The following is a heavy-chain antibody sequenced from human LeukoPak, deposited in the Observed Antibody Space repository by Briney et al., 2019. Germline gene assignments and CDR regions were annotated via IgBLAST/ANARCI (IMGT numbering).Heavy chain of an antibody. CDR3: ATGYGSGRGAFDI. Sequence: GESLKISCQGSGYTFSSYWIAWVRQMPGKGLEWMGIIYPGDSDTRYSPSFQGQVTTSADKSISTAYLQWSSLQASDTAMYYCATGYGSGRGAFDIWGQGTMVTVSS. J-gene: IGHJ3*02. CDR1: GYTFSSYW. V-gene: IGHV5-51*01. CDR2: IYPGDSDT. D-gene: IGHD6-19*01.